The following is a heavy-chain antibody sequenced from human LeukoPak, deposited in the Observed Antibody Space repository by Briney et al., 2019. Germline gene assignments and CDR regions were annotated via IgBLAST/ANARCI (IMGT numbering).Heavy chain of an antibody. V-gene: IGHV3-48*03. CDR3: ARGPCANGVCPFDY. CDR1: GFTFSSYE. CDR2: ITNSGGAI. J-gene: IGHJ4*02. Sequence: PGGSLRLSCAASGFTFSSYEMNWVRQAPGKGLEWVSYITNSGGAIYYADSVKGRFTISRDNAKNSLFLQMNSLRAEDTAVYYCARGPCANGVCPFDYWGQGTPATVSS. D-gene: IGHD2-8*01.